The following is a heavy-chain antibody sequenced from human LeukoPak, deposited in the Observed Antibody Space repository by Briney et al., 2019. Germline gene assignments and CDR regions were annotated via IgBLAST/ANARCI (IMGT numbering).Heavy chain of an antibody. CDR2: ISSSGSTI. J-gene: IGHJ4*02. V-gene: IGHV3-11*01. D-gene: IGHD3-10*01. CDR1: GFAFSDYY. CDR3: ARDRRWFGELFTGYFDY. Sequence: GGSLRLSCAASGFAFSDYYMSWIRQAPGKGLEWVSYISSSGSTIYYADSVKGRFTISRDDAKNSLYLQMNSLRAEDTAVYYCARDRRWFGELFTGYFDYWGQGTLVTVSS.